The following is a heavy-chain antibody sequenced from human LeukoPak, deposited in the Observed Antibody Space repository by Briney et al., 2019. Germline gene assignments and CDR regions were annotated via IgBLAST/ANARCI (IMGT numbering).Heavy chain of an antibody. CDR3: AREGCSGGSCYPYLFDY. CDR2: IYYSGST. J-gene: IGHJ4*02. V-gene: IGHV4-61*01. Sequence: SGALSLTCAVSGGSVCGGRNYWSWIRQPPGKGLEGIGYIYYSGSTNYNPSLKIRATISVATPKNQSSLKLRSVTAADAAVYYCAREGCSGGSCYPYLFDYWGQGTLVTVSS. D-gene: IGHD2-15*01. CDR1: GGSVCGGRNY.